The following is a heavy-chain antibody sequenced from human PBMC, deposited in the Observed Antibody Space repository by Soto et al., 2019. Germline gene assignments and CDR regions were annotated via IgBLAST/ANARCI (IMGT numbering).Heavy chain of an antibody. D-gene: IGHD6-19*01. CDR3: ARRSSGWYFDY. J-gene: IGHJ4*02. Sequence: EVQLLESGGGLVQPGGSLRLSCAAPGFTFSNYAMNWVRQAPGKGLEWASVISGSGGSTYYADSVKGRFTISGDNSKNTLDLQMKSLSGEDTAVYYCARRSSGWYFDYWGQGTLVTVSS. V-gene: IGHV3-23*01. CDR2: ISGSGGST. CDR1: GFTFSNYA.